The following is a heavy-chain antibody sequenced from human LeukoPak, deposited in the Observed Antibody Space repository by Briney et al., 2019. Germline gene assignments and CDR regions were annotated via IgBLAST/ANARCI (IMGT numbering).Heavy chain of an antibody. J-gene: IGHJ4*02. V-gene: IGHV3-30-3*01. D-gene: IGHD3-3*01. CDR1: GFTFSSYA. CDR3: ARFCGDDFRLRFLEWLFAPIDY. CDR2: ISYDGSNK. Sequence: GGSLRLSCAASGFTFSSYAMHWVRQAPGKGLEWVAVISYDGSNKYYADSVKGRFTISRDNSKNTLYLQMNSLRAEDTAVYYCARFCGDDFRLRFLEWLFAPIDYWGQGTLVTVSS.